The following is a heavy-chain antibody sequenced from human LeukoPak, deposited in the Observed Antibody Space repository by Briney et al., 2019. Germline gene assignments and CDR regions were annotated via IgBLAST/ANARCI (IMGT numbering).Heavy chain of an antibody. CDR1: LGSLSSYF. CDR3: ARREAQPI. J-gene: IGHJ3*02. D-gene: IGHD2-2*01. Sequence: SETLSLTCTVSLGSLSSYFWSWIRQPPGKGLEWIGYIYSTRSTNYNPSLRGRVTISVDTSENQSSLKLRSVTAADTAVYYCARREAQPIWGQGTMVTVSS. V-gene: IGHV4-59*08. CDR2: IYSTRST.